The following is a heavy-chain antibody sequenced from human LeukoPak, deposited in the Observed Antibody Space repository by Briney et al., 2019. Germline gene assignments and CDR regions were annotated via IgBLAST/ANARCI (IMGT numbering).Heavy chain of an antibody. D-gene: IGHD6-6*01. Sequence: PSETLSLTCTVSDASVSSGTYYWSWIRQPPGKGLEWIGYIYYTGSINYNPSLKSRVTISVDTSKNQFSLKLSSVTAADTAVYYCARAKLLRDAFDIWGQGTMVTVSS. CDR1: DASVSSGTYY. V-gene: IGHV4-61*01. CDR3: ARAKLLRDAFDI. J-gene: IGHJ3*02. CDR2: IYYTGSI.